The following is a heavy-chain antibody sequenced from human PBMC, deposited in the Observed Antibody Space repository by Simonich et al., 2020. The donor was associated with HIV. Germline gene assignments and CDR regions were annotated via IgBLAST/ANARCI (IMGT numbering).Heavy chain of an antibody. J-gene: IGHJ4*02. V-gene: IGHV3-21*01. Sequence: EVQLVESGGGLVKPGGSLRLSCAASGFTFSSYSMNWVRQAPGKGLDWVSSISSSSSYIYYADSGKGRFTISRENAKNALYLQMNSLRAEDTAVYYCARDGRKGSSTSCSDYWGQGTLVTVSS. CDR3: ARDGRKGSSTSCSDY. D-gene: IGHD2-2*01. CDR2: ISSSSSYI. CDR1: GFTFSSYS.